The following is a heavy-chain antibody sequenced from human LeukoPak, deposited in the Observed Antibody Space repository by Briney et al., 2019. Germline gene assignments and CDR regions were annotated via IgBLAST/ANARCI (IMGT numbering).Heavy chain of an antibody. V-gene: IGHV1-18*04. CDR1: GYTFTSYY. J-gene: IGHJ4*02. Sequence: ASVKVSCKASGYTFTSYYMHWVRQAPGQGLEWMGWISAYNGNTNYAQKLQGRVTVATDTSTSTAYMELRSLRSDDTAVYYCARDSYDSSGYAPFDYWGQGTLVTVSS. CDR2: ISAYNGNT. D-gene: IGHD3-22*01. CDR3: ARDSYDSSGYAPFDY.